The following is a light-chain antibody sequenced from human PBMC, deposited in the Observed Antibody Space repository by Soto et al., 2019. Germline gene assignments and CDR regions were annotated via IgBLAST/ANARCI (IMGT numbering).Light chain of an antibody. J-gene: IGKJ1*01. CDR3: KQYYRTPPWT. V-gene: IGKV4-1*01. CDR1: QSVFSISNYKDY. CDR2: WAA. Sequence: DIVMTQSPDSLAVSLGERATINCKSSQSVFSISNYKDYLAWYQQKPGQPPKLLIYWAATRESGVPDRFSGSGSGTDFTLTISSLQAEDVAVYYCKQYYRTPPWTFGQGTKVEIK.